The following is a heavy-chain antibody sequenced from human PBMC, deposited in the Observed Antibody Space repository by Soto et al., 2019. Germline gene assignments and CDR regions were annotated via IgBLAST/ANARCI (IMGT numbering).Heavy chain of an antibody. CDR3: ARTSGYYFYDY. CDR2: INAGNGNT. Sequence: QVQLVQSGAEVKKPGASVKVSCKASGYTFTSYAKHWVRQAPGQRLEWMGWINAGNGNTKYSQKFQGRVTITRETSASTAYMELSSLRSEDTAVYYCARTSGYYFYDYWGQGTLVTVSS. CDR1: GYTFTSYA. D-gene: IGHD3-3*01. J-gene: IGHJ4*02. V-gene: IGHV1-3*01.